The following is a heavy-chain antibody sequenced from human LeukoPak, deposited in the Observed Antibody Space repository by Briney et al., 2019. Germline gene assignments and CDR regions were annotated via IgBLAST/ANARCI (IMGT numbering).Heavy chain of an antibody. D-gene: IGHD3-3*01. CDR3: ARSDWFDP. CDR1: GFSFRNAW. CDR2: IKGDGSVT. J-gene: IGHJ5*02. V-gene: IGHV3-74*01. Sequence: GGSLRLSCAASGFSFRNAWMHWVRHAPGKGLVWVSRIKGDGSVTVYADSVKGRFTISRDNAKNTLYLQMNSLRVEDTAVYYCARSDWFDPWGQGTLVTVSS.